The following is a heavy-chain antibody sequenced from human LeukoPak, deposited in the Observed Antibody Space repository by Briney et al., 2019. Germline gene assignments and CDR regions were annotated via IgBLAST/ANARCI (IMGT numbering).Heavy chain of an antibody. V-gene: IGHV3-23*01. Sequence: GGSLRLSCAASGFTFSSYAMTWVRQAPGKGLEWVSSISVNGGTTYYADSVKGRFTISRDSSKNTLYLQMNSLRDEDTAVYYCVKGGGNVRRYFEYWGQGTLDTVSS. D-gene: IGHD4-23*01. CDR3: VKGGGNVRRYFEY. CDR1: GFTFSSYA. CDR2: ISVNGGTT. J-gene: IGHJ4*02.